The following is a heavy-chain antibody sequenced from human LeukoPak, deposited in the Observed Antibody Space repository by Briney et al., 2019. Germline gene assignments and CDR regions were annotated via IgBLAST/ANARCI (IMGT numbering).Heavy chain of an antibody. J-gene: IGHJ4*02. V-gene: IGHV1-69*04. CDR2: IIPILGIA. CDR1: GGTFSGYA. CDR3: ARVDLNDY. Sequence: SVKVSCKASGGTFSGYAISWVRQAPGQGLEWMGRIIPILGIANYAQKLQGRVTMTTDTSTSTAYMELRSLRSDDTAVYYCARVDLNDYWGQGTLVTVSS.